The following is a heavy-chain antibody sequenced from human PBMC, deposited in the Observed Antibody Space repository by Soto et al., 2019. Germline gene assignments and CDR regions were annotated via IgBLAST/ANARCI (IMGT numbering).Heavy chain of an antibody. CDR2: ISGTVVSA. D-gene: IGHD6-19*01. CDR3: AKAVGQWLSSFGL. V-gene: IGHV3-23*01. CDR1: GFTFSTYA. J-gene: IGHJ2*01. Sequence: PGGSLRLSCAASGFTFSTYAMSWVRLAPGKGLEWVLAISGTVVSAYFADSVKGRFTISRDNSKNTLSLQMNSLRAEDTAIYYCAKAVGQWLSSFGLWGRGTLVTVSS.